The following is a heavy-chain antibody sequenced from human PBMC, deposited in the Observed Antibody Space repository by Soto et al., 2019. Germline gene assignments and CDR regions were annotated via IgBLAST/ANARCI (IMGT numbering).Heavy chain of an antibody. Sequence: QVQLVESGGGLVKPGGSLRLSCEAFGFTLSDYYMTWIRQAPGKGLEWISYISSSATIIYYADSVKGRFTISRDNAKTSLYLQMNSLRADDTAVYYCARAVKQWLVGGDYYYYYMDVWGKGTTVTVSS. V-gene: IGHV3-11*01. J-gene: IGHJ6*03. D-gene: IGHD6-19*01. CDR3: ARAVKQWLVGGDYYYYYMDV. CDR1: GFTLSDYY. CDR2: ISSSATII.